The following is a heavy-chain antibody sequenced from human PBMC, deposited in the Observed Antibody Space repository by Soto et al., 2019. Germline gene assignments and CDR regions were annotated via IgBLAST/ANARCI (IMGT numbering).Heavy chain of an antibody. CDR3: ARTDFWSGYYQVY. J-gene: IGHJ4*02. Sequence: SETLSLTCAVSGGSISSGGYSWSWIRQPPGKGLEWIGYIYHSGSTYYNPSLKSRVTISVDRSKNQFSLKLSSVTAADTATYYCARTDFWSGYYQVYWGQGTLVTVSS. V-gene: IGHV4-30-2*01. CDR1: GGSISSGGYS. CDR2: IYHSGST. D-gene: IGHD3-3*01.